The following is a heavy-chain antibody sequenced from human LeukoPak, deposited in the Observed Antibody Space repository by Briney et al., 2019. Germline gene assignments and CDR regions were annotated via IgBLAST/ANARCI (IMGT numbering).Heavy chain of an antibody. CDR1: GDSVSSNSAA. CDR3: ARRLTQYDCFDP. CDR2: TYYRSKWFN. Sequence: SQTLSLTCVISGDSVSSNSAAWSWIRQSPSRGLEWLGRTYYRSKWFNDYAVSMKSRLIINPDTSKNQFSLQLNSVTPEDTAVYYCARRLTQYDCFDPWGQGILVTVSS. V-gene: IGHV6-1*01. D-gene: IGHD2-2*01. J-gene: IGHJ5*02.